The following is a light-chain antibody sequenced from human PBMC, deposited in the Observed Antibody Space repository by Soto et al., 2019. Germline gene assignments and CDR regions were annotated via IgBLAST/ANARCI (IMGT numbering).Light chain of an antibody. CDR2: EVS. CDR1: SSDVGVYNY. J-gene: IGLJ2*01. CDR3: SSYTSSDTLV. Sequence: QSALTQPASVSESPGQSITISCTGTSSDVGVYNYVYWYQQHPGKAPKLMIYEVSNRPSGVSNRFSGSKSGNTASLTISGLQAEDEADYYCSSYTSSDTLVFGGGTKLTVL. V-gene: IGLV2-14*01.